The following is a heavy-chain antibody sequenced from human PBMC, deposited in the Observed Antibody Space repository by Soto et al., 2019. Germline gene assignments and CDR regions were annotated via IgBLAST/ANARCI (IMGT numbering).Heavy chain of an antibody. CDR2: ISDSGGTS. Sequence: EVQLVDSGGGLVQPGGSLRLSCAASGFIFSNYVMSWVRQAPGKGLEWVSSISDSGGTSYYADSVKGRFTISRDNSKNTLYLKMNSRRAEDPAIYYCANPRRALFPFDYGGQGTLVTVSS. D-gene: IGHD2-21*01. V-gene: IGHV3-23*04. CDR3: ANPRRALFPFDY. CDR1: GFIFSNYV. J-gene: IGHJ4*02.